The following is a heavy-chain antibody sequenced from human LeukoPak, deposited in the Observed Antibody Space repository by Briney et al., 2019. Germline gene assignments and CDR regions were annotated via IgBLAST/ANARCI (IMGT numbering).Heavy chain of an antibody. CDR2: ISAYNGNT. J-gene: IGHJ4*02. D-gene: IGHD6-13*01. CDR3: ARASLYSSSWYFDY. Sequence: ASVKVSCKASGYTFTSYGISWVRQAPGQGLEWMGWISAYNGNTNYAQKLQGRVTMTTDTSTSTAYMGLRSLRSDDTAVYYCARASLYSSSWYFDYWGQGTLVTVSS. V-gene: IGHV1-18*01. CDR1: GYTFTSYG.